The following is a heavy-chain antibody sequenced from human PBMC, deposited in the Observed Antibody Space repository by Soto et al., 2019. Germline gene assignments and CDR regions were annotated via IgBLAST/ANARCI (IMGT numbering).Heavy chain of an antibody. V-gene: IGHV3-15*05. CDR1: GFTFRDAW. Sequence: EVQLVESEGGLVEPGGSLRLSCAASGFTFRDAWMTWVRQAPGKGLEWVGRIKAKSDGGTAVYAAPVQGRFTISRDNPKNTLYLQMNSLRAEDAAVYYCVRSYGDPPGWGQGTLVTVSS. J-gene: IGHJ4*02. CDR2: IKAKSDGGTA. CDR3: VRSYGDPPG. D-gene: IGHD4-17*01.